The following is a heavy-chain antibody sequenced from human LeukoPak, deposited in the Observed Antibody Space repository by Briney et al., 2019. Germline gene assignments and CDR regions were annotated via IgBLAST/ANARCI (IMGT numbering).Heavy chain of an antibody. CDR1: GFTFSNAW. CDR2: TYSENKDWTT. V-gene: IGHV3-15*01. CDR3: NTAVRGISVAAPID. D-gene: IGHD6-19*01. J-gene: IGHJ4*02. Sequence: GGSLTLSCAASGFTFSNAWMMWLPPAPGKGLEWVGSTYSENKDWTTDYAAHVKGRFNISRNDSNKTLYMQMNDLKSVDTAVYYCNTAVRGISVAAPIDWGQGTLVTVSS.